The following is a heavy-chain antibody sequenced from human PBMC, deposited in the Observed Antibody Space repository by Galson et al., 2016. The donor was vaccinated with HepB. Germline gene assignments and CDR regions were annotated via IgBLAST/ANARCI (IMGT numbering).Heavy chain of an antibody. V-gene: IGHV3-74*01. D-gene: IGHD4-17*01. CDR3: ARGPYGDYVIDY. CDR1: GFTFSSYW. CDR2: INSDGSNI. Sequence: SLRLSCAASGFTFSSYWMHWVRQAPGKGLAWVSRINSDGSNIACADSVKGRLTISRDNAKNTLYLQMNSLRGEDTAVYYCARGPYGDYVIDYWGQGTLVTVSS. J-gene: IGHJ4*02.